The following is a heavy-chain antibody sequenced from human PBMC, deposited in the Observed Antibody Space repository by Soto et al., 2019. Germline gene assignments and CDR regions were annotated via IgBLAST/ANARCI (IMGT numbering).Heavy chain of an antibody. V-gene: IGHV5-51*01. CDR1: GYSFSSYR. J-gene: IGHJ3*01. Sequence: PGESLKISCTASGYSFSSYRIGWVRQMPGKGLEWMGIIYPGDSDARYSPSFQDRVTISVDKSINTAYLQWSSLKASDTAIYFCARHHTRRYLDAFDVPGQATMVPVSS. D-gene: IGHD2-15*01. CDR2: IYPGDSDA. CDR3: ARHHTRRYLDAFDV.